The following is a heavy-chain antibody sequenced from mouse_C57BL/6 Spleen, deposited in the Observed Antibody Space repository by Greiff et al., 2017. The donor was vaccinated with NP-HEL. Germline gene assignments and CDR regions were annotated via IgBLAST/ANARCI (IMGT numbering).Heavy chain of an antibody. J-gene: IGHJ2*01. V-gene: IGHV14-4*01. D-gene: IGHD1-1*01. CDR3: TTYYYGSLYYFDD. CDR2: IDPENGDT. Sequence: VQLQQSGAELVRPGASVKLSCTASGFNIKDDYMHWVKQRPEQGLEWIGWIDPENGDTEYASKFQGKATITADTSSNTAYLQLSSLTSEDTAVYYCTTYYYGSLYYFDDWGQGTTLTVSS. CDR1: GFNIKDDY.